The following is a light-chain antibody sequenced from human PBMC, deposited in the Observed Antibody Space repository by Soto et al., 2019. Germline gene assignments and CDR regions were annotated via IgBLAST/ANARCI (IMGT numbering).Light chain of an antibody. CDR2: DVT. CDR1: SSDVGGFNY. V-gene: IGLV2-14*03. CDR3: NSYTSSSTYV. J-gene: IGLJ1*01. Sequence: QSALTQPASVSGSPGQSITISCTGTSSDVGGFNYVSWYQQHPGKAPKLMIYDVTNRPSGVSYRFSGSKCGNTASLTISGLQAEDEADYYCNSYTSSSTYVFGTGTKLTVL.